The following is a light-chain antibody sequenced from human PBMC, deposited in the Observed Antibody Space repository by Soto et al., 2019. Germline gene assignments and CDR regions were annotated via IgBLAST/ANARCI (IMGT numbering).Light chain of an antibody. V-gene: IGLV1-40*01. Sequence: QLVLTQPPSVSGAPGQRVSISCTGSSSNIGAGYDVHWYHQLPGTAPKLLLYGNNNRPSGVPDRFSGSKSGTSASLVITGLQAEDEADYYCQSFDTRLNSVVFGGGTKVTVL. CDR2: GNN. CDR3: QSFDTRLNSVV. CDR1: SSNIGAGYD. J-gene: IGLJ2*01.